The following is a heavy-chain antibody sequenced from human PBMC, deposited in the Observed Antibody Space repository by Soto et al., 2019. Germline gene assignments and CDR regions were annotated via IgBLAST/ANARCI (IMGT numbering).Heavy chain of an antibody. D-gene: IGHD6-19*01. CDR1: GGSISSGGYS. Sequence: SETLSLTCAVSGGSISSGGYSWSWIRQPPGKGLEWIGYIYHSGSTYYNPSLKSRVTISVDRSKNQFSLKLSSVTAADTAVYYCARDLGTSQWLVLGRGYWGQGALVTVSS. CDR2: IYHSGST. V-gene: IGHV4-30-2*01. CDR3: ARDLGTSQWLVLGRGY. J-gene: IGHJ4*02.